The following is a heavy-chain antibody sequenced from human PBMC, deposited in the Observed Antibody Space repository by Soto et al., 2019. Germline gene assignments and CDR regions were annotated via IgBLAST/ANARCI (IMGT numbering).Heavy chain of an antibody. CDR2: FDPEDGET. CDR3: VTAEYDILTGYYFDY. D-gene: IGHD3-9*01. CDR1: GYTLTELS. V-gene: IGHV1-24*01. Sequence: ASVKVSCKVSGYTLTELSMHWVRQAPGKGLEWMGGFDPEDGETIYAQKFQGRVTMTEGTSTDTAYMELSSLRSEDTAVYYCVTAEYDILTGYYFDYWGQGTLVTVSS. J-gene: IGHJ4*02.